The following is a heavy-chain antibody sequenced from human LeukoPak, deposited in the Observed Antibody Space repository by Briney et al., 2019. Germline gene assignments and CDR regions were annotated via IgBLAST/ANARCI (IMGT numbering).Heavy chain of an antibody. CDR3: ANEKAAAGD. J-gene: IGHJ4*02. CDR1: GFTFSSYG. CDR2: ISYDGSNK. D-gene: IGHD6-13*01. Sequence: GGSLRLSCAASGFTFSSYGMHWVRQAPGKGLEWVAVISYDGSNKYYADSVKGRFTISRDNSKNTLYLQMNSLRAEDAAVYYCANEKAAAGDWGQGTLVTVSS. V-gene: IGHV3-30*18.